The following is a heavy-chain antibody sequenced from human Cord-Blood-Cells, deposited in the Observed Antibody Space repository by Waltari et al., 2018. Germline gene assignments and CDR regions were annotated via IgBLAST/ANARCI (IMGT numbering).Heavy chain of an antibody. Sequence: QVQLQESGPGLVKPSETLSLTCTVSGGSISRYYWRWIRHPPGKGLEWIGYIYYSGSTNYNPSLKSRVTISVDTSKNQFSLKLSSVTAADTAVYYCARAGSGSYYYYYGMDVWGQGTTVTVSS. D-gene: IGHD3-10*01. V-gene: IGHV4-59*01. CDR1: GGSISRYY. J-gene: IGHJ6*02. CDR3: ARAGSGSYYYYYGMDV. CDR2: IYYSGST.